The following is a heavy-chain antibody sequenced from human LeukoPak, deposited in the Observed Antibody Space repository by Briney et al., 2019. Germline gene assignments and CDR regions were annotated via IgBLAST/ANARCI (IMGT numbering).Heavy chain of an antibody. D-gene: IGHD3-16*02. J-gene: IGHJ4*02. V-gene: IGHV4-59*10. Sequence: SETLSLTCAVYGGSFSGYYWSWIRQPVGKGLEWIGRIYTSGSTNYNPSLKSRVTISVDKSKNQFSLKLSSVTAADTAVYYCAGGLSSSYFDYWGQGTLVTVSS. CDR1: GGSFSGYY. CDR2: IYTSGST. CDR3: AGGLSSSYFDY.